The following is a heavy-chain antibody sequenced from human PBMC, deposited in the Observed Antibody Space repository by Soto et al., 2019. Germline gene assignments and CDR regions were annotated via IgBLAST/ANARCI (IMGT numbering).Heavy chain of an antibody. CDR2: IYYSGST. CDR3: ARLVGDTIFGVVIREFDY. J-gene: IGHJ4*02. D-gene: IGHD3-3*01. CDR1: GGSISSYY. Sequence: SETLSLTCTVSGGSISSYYWSWIRQPPGKGLEWIGYIYYSGSTNYNPSLKSRVTISVDTSKNQFSLKLSSVTAADTAVYYCARLVGDTIFGVVIREFDYWGQGTLVTVSS. V-gene: IGHV4-59*08.